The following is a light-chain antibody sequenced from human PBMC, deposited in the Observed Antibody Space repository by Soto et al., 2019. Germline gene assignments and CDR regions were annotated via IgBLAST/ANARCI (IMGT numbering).Light chain of an antibody. CDR1: SSDIGAYNR. Sequence: QSVLTQPPSVSGSPGQSVAISCTGTSSDIGAYNRVSWYQQPPGTAPKLMIYDVNNRPSGVPDRFSGSKSGNTASLTISGLQADDEADYYCSSFTSSNNYVFGTGTKLTVL. J-gene: IGLJ1*01. CDR3: SSFTSSNNYV. CDR2: DVN. V-gene: IGLV2-18*02.